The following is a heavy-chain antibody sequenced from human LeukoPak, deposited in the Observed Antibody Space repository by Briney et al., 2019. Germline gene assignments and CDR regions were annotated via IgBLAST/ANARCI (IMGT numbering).Heavy chain of an antibody. D-gene: IGHD3-22*01. CDR3: ASYGDYYDSSGPPFDY. CDR2: IYHSGST. J-gene: IGHJ4*02. CDR1: GGSISSGGYS. V-gene: IGHV4-30-2*01. Sequence: SETLSLTCAVSGGSISSGGYSWSWIRQPPGKGLEWIGYIYHSGSTYYNPSLKSRVTISVDTSKNQFSLKLSSVTAADTAVYYCASYGDYYDSSGPPFDYWGQGTLVTVSS.